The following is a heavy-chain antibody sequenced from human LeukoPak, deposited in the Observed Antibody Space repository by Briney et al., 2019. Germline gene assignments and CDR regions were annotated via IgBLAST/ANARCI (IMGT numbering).Heavy chain of an antibody. V-gene: IGHV3-30*02. CDR1: GFIFNSLG. D-gene: IGHD2-2*01. J-gene: IGHJ4*02. CDR2: IHYDGTNN. Sequence: GGSLRLSCAASGFIFNSLGMHGVRQAPGKGLEGVAFIHYDGTNNYYTVSVRGTFTIYRDKSENTLYLQMRRLRHEDTAIYYCAKTSRGLPAPPAFDSWGQGTLVTVSS. CDR3: AKTSRGLPAPPAFDS.